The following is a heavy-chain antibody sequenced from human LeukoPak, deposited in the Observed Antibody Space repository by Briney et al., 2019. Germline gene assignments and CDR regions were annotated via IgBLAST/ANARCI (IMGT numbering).Heavy chain of an antibody. Sequence: ASVKVSCKASGGTFSSYTISWVRQAPGQGLEWMGWMNPNSGNTGYAQKFQGRVTMTRNTSISTAYMELSSLRSEDTAVYYCARGYYGGNLRFGYWGQGTLVTVSS. CDR1: GGTFSSYT. J-gene: IGHJ4*02. V-gene: IGHV1-8*02. D-gene: IGHD4-23*01. CDR2: MNPNSGNT. CDR3: ARGYYGGNLRFGY.